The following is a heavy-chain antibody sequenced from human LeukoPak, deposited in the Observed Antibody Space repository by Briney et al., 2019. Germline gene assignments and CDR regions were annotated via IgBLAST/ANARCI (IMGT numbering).Heavy chain of an antibody. CDR3: ARDRRVRGLYYFDY. D-gene: IGHD3-10*01. J-gene: IGHJ4*02. CDR2: INPSGGST. CDR1: GYTFTSYY. V-gene: IGHV1-46*01. Sequence: GASVKVSCKASGYTFTSYYMHWVRQAPGQGLEWMGIINPSGGSTSYAQKFQGRVTMTRDTSVSTAYMELSRLRSDDTAVYYCARDRRVRGLYYFDYWGQGTLVTVSS.